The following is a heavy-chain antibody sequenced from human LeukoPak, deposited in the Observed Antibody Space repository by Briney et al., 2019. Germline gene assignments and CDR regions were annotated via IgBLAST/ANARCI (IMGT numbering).Heavy chain of an antibody. Sequence: ASVKVSCKASGSTFTGYYMHWGRQAPGQGLEWMGRINPNSGGTNYAQKFHGRVTMTRDTSISTAYMELSRLRSDDTAVYYCARPFGGVIVSEDWFDPWGQGTLVTVSS. V-gene: IGHV1-2*06. CDR3: ARPFGGVIVSEDWFDP. CDR1: GSTFTGYY. J-gene: IGHJ5*02. CDR2: INPNSGGT. D-gene: IGHD3-16*02.